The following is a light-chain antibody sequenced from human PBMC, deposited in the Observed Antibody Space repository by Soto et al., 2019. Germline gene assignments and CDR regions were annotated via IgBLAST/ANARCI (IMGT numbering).Light chain of an antibody. Sequence: QSALTQPRSVSGSPGQSVTISCTGTSSDVNDYKFVSWYQQHPGKAPKLMIFGVSERPSGVPDRFSASKSANTAFLSISGLQAEDEADYYCCSYTGTYSYVFGSGTKLTVL. CDR1: SSDVNDYKF. J-gene: IGLJ1*01. CDR2: GVS. V-gene: IGLV2-11*01. CDR3: CSYTGTYSYV.